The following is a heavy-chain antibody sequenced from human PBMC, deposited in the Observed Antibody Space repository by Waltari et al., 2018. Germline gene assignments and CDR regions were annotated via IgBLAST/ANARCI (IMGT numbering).Heavy chain of an antibody. V-gene: IGHV3-9*01. J-gene: IGHJ4*02. D-gene: IGHD5-12*01. CDR2: ISWNSGSI. Sequence: EVQLVESGGGLVQPGRSLRLSCAASGFTFDDYAMHWVRQAPGKGLEWVSGISWNSGSIGYSDSVKGRFTISRDNAKNSLYLQMNSLRAEDTALYYCAKDSGYDLTSYFDYWGQGTLVTVSS. CDR3: AKDSGYDLTSYFDY. CDR1: GFTFDDYA.